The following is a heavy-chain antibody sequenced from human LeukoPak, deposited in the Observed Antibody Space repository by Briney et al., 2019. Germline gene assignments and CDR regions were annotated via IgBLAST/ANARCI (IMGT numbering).Heavy chain of an antibody. CDR2: IYYSGST. Sequence: SETLSLTCTVSGGSISSGGYYWSWIRQHPGKGLEWIGYIYYSGSTYYNPSLKSRVTISVDTSKNQFSLKLSSVTAADTAVYYCARGTTMVRGVSHFDYWDQGTLITVSS. D-gene: IGHD3-10*01. V-gene: IGHV4-31*03. J-gene: IGHJ4*02. CDR3: ARGTTMVRGVSHFDY. CDR1: GGSISSGGYY.